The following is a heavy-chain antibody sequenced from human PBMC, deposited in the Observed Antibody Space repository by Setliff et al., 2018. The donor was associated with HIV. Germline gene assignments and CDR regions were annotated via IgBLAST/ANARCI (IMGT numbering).Heavy chain of an antibody. CDR1: GFTFSNYG. CDR3: ATGYFYDSSGYKH. CDR2: IKYDGSDK. V-gene: IGHV3-30*02. D-gene: IGHD3-22*01. J-gene: IGHJ4*02. Sequence: GGSLRLSCAASGFTFSNYGVHWVRQAPGKGLEWVASIKYDGSDKYYADSVKGRFTISRDNAKNSLYLQMNSLRAEDTAVYYCATGYFYDSSGYKHWGQGTLVTVS.